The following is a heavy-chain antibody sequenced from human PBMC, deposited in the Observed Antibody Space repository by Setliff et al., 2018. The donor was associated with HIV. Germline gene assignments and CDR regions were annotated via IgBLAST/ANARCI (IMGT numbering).Heavy chain of an antibody. CDR2: INQDGRDK. CDR3: ARAPPGDSSSWYGNPCFDS. V-gene: IGHV3-7*03. Sequence: PGGSLRLSCITSGFTFDSFWMGWARQAPGKGLEWVANINQDGRDKYFVDSVRGRLTISRDNAKNSLFLQMNGLRAGDTAVYYCARAPPGDSSSWYGNPCFDSWGQGTLVTVSS. CDR1: GFTFDSFW. J-gene: IGHJ4*02. D-gene: IGHD6-13*01.